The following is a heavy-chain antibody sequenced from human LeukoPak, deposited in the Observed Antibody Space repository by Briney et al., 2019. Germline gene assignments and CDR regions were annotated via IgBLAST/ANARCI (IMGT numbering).Heavy chain of an antibody. CDR2: ISGYNGNT. D-gene: IGHD6-19*01. V-gene: IGHV1-18*04. Sequence: ASVKVSCKASGYTFTGYYIHWVRQAPGQGLEWMGWISGYNGNTNYAQKLQGRVTMTTDTSTSTAYMEVRSLRSDDTAVYFCARDSTIAVAGIGGYWGQGTLVTVSS. J-gene: IGHJ4*02. CDR3: ARDSTIAVAGIGGY. CDR1: GYTFTGYY.